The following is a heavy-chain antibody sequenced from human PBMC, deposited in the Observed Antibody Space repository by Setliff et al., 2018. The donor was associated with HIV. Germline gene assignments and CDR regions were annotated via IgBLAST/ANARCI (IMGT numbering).Heavy chain of an antibody. Sequence: PGGSLRLSCAASGFTFNSYEMNWVRQAPGKGLEWVSYISSSGSTMYYADSVKGRFTISRDNAKNSLYLQMNSLRAEDTAVYYCARSETSYCSGGSCPPGAFDIWGQGTMVTVSS. J-gene: IGHJ3*02. CDR1: GFTFNSYE. V-gene: IGHV3-48*03. D-gene: IGHD2-15*01. CDR3: ARSETSYCSGGSCPPGAFDI. CDR2: ISSSGSTM.